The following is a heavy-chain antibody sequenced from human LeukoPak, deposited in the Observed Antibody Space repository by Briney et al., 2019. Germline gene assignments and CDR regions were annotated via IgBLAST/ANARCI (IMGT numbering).Heavy chain of an antibody. J-gene: IGHJ4*02. CDR2: ISGSSSNV. D-gene: IGHD5-18*01. CDR3: ARGFRDTAMFLDY. Sequence: PGGSLRLSCAASGFTFSNYEMNWVRQAPGKGLEWISAISGSSSNVYYAASVRGRFTISRDNAENSLYLQLNTMRAEDTAVYYCARGFRDTAMFLDYWGQGTLVTVSS. V-gene: IGHV3-48*03. CDR1: GFTFSNYE.